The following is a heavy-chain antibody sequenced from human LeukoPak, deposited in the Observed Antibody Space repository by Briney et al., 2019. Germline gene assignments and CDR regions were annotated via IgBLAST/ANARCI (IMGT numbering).Heavy chain of an antibody. CDR2: VFYSGSA. J-gene: IGHJ4*02. CDR1: GGSIRTSTHY. D-gene: IGHD1-1*01. V-gene: IGHV4-39*01. CDR3: ARVHWIWYQDY. Sequence: SEALSLTCTVSGGSIRTSTHYWGWLRQPPGKGLEWIGNVFYSGSAYYSPSLRSRVTMSVDMSNNQFSLRLNSVTAADTAVYYCARVHWIWYQDYWGQGTLVTVSS.